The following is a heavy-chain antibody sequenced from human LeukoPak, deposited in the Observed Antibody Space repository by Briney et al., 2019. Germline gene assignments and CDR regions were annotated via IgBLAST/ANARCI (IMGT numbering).Heavy chain of an antibody. J-gene: IGHJ3*02. CDR1: AFTFSSYG. V-gene: IGHV3-30*02. CDR3: ARRGSRRFDI. CDR2: IRYDGSNK. Sequence: PGGSLRLSCAASAFTFSSYGMHWVRQAPGKGLEWVAFIRYDGSNKYYADSVKGRFTVSRDNSKNTLFLQMNSLKAEDTAAYYCARRGSRRFDIWGQGTMVTVSS.